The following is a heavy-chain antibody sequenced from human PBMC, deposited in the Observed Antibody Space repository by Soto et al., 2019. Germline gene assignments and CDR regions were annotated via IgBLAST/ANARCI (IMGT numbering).Heavy chain of an antibody. J-gene: IGHJ6*02. CDR2: ISGSGGST. CDR1: GFTFSSYA. D-gene: IGHD3-10*01. V-gene: IGHV3-23*01. Sequence: PGGSLRLSCAASGFTFSSYAMSWVRQAPGKGLEWVSAISGSGGSTYYADSVKGRFTISRDNSKNTLYLQMNSLRAEDTAVYYCAKDFDYGSGSYRYYYGMDVWGQGTTVTVSS. CDR3: AKDFDYGSGSYRYYYGMDV.